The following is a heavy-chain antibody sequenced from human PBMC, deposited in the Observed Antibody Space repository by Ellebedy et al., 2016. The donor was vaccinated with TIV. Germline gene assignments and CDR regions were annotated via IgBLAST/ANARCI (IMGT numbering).Heavy chain of an antibody. J-gene: IGHJ4*02. CDR3: AKESKASETLSPLLD. CDR1: GFTFSSYA. V-gene: IGHV3-43*02. CDR2: ISGDGGSK. Sequence: PGGSLRLSCAASGFTFSSYAMSWVRQAPGKGLEWVSAISGDGGSKYYADSVKGRFTISRDNSNKSVYLQMNSLGTEDSALYYCAKESKASETLSPLLDWGQGTLVTVSS. D-gene: IGHD1-26*01.